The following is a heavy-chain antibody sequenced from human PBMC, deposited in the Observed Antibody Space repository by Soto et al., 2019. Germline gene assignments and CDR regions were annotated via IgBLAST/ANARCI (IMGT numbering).Heavy chain of an antibody. CDR2: IDPSDSYT. V-gene: IGHV5-10-1*01. Sequence: ESLTISGKGSGYSFTSYWISLVRQMPGKGLEWMGRIDPSDSYTNYSPSFQGHVTISADKSISTAYLQWSSLKASDTAMYYCARPGRWLQNYEFDYWGQGTLVTVSS. D-gene: IGHD3-3*01. CDR1: GYSFTSYW. J-gene: IGHJ4*02. CDR3: ARPGRWLQNYEFDY.